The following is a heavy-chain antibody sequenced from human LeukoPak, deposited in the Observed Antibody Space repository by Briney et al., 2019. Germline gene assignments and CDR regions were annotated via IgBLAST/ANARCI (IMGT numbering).Heavy chain of an antibody. V-gene: IGHV3-23*01. CDR3: AKTIVGVTNWFDP. Sequence: GGSLRLSCVVSGLTFSSYSMSWVRQAPGKGLEWVSGISASGGDTWYPDSVKGRFTISRDNSKNTLFLQMNSLRAEDTAVYYCAKTIVGVTNWFDPWGQGTLVTVSS. CDR1: GLTFSSYS. D-gene: IGHD1-26*01. J-gene: IGHJ5*02. CDR2: ISASGGDT.